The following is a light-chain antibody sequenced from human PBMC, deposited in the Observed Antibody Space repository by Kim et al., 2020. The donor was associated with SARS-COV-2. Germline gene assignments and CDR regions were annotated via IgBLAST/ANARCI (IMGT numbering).Light chain of an antibody. Sequence: ELTQPPSASGTPGQSVTVSCSGAVSSIESNYVSWYQQVPGRAPKLLIYRDILRPSGVPDRFSGSKSDHSASLAITGLRSADEALYFCATWDASLSEYVFGPGTKVTVL. J-gene: IGLJ1*01. CDR1: VSSIESNY. CDR3: ATWDASLSEYV. CDR2: RDI. V-gene: IGLV1-47*01.